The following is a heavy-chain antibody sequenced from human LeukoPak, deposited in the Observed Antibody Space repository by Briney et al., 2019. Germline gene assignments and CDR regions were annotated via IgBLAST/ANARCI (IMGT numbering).Heavy chain of an antibody. CDR3: TTAVGYYGSGTYYPLEY. J-gene: IGHJ4*02. Sequence: PGRSLRLSCAASGFTFSSYAMSWVRQAPGKGLEWVGRIKSKTDGGTTDYAAPVKGRFTISRDDSKNTLYLQMNSLKTEDTAVYYCTTAVGYYGSGTYYPLEYWGQGTPVTVSS. CDR1: GFTFSSYA. CDR2: IKSKTDGGTT. V-gene: IGHV3-15*01. D-gene: IGHD3-10*01.